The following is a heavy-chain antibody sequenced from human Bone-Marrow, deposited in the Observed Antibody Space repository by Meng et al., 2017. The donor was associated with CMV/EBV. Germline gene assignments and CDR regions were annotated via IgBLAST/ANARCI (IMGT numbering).Heavy chain of an antibody. CDR1: GFTFSTYA. CDR2: ISYDGSNK. V-gene: IGHV3-30*04. J-gene: IGHJ4*02. D-gene: IGHD2-2*01. CDR3: TKEEYQLPGGTFDS. Sequence: GESLKISCAASGFTFSTYAMHWVRQAPGKGLEWVAVISYDGSNKYYADSAKGRFTISRDNSKDTLYLQMNSLKTEDTAMYYCTKEEYQLPGGTFDSWGQGTLVTVSS.